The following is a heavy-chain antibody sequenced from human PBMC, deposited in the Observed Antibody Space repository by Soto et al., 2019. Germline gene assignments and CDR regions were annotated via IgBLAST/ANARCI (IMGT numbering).Heavy chain of an antibody. D-gene: IGHD2-21*02. CDR3: AKDTTYCGGDCPPWHAQYAEYFQH. CDR2: ISGSGGST. J-gene: IGHJ1*01. V-gene: IGHV3-23*01. Sequence: GGSLRLSCAASGFTFNSYAMSWVRQAPGKGLEWVSAISGSGGSTYYADSVKGRFTISRDNSKNTLYLQMNSLRAEDTAVYYCAKDTTYCGGDCPPWHAQYAEYFQHWGQGTLVTVSS. CDR1: GFTFNSYA.